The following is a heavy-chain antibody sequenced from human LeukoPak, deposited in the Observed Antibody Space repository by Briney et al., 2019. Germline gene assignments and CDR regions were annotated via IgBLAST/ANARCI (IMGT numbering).Heavy chain of an antibody. CDR2: ISRSGTII. D-gene: IGHD3-3*01. CDR1: GFTFSGYE. Sequence: AGGSLRLSCAASGFTFSGYEMNWVRQAPGKGLEWVSYISRSGTIISYADSVRGRLTISRDNAKNSLYLQMNSLRAEDTAVYYCARERDDYYLDYWGQGTLVTVSS. V-gene: IGHV3-48*03. CDR3: ARERDDYYLDY. J-gene: IGHJ4*02.